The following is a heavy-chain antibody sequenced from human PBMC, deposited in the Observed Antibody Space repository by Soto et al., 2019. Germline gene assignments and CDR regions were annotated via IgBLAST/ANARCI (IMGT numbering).Heavy chain of an antibody. Sequence: GGSLRLSCAASGFTFSSYWMSWVRQAPGKGLEWVANIKQDGSEKYYVDSVKGRFTISRDNAKNPLYLQMNSLRAEDTAVYYCARLYNWNDGLDYYYYYGMDVWGQGTTVTVSS. V-gene: IGHV3-7*05. D-gene: IGHD1-1*01. CDR1: GFTFSSYW. CDR2: IKQDGSEK. CDR3: ARLYNWNDGLDYYYYYGMDV. J-gene: IGHJ6*02.